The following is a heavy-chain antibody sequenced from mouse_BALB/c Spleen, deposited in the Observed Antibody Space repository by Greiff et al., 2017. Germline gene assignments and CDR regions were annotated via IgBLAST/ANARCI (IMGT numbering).Heavy chain of an antibody. V-gene: IGHV5-6-3*01. J-gene: IGHJ3*01. CDR3: AKYDYDWFAY. D-gene: IGHD2-4*01. Sequence: EVKLMESGGGLVQPGGSLKLSCAASGFTFSSYGMSWVRQTPDKRLELVATINSNGGSTYYPDSVKGRFTISRDNAKNTLYLQMSSLKSEDTAMYYCAKYDYDWFAYWGQGTLVTVAA. CDR1: GFTFSSYG. CDR2: INSNGGST.